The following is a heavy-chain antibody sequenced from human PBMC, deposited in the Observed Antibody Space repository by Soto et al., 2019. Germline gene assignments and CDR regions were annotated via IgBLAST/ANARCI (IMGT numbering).Heavy chain of an antibody. CDR3: ARGGPYMVRGVMIRWFDP. CDR2: INHSGST. V-gene: IGHV4-34*01. Sequence: SETPSLTCAVYGGSFSGYYWSWIRKPPGKGLEWIGEINHSGSTNYNPSLKSRVTISVDTSKNQFSLKLSSVTAADTAVYYCARGGPYMVRGVMIRWFDPWGQGTLVTVSS. CDR1: GGSFSGYY. J-gene: IGHJ5*02. D-gene: IGHD3-10*01.